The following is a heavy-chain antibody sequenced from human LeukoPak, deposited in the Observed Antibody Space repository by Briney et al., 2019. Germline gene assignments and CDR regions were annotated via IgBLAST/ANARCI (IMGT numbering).Heavy chain of an antibody. Sequence: PGGSLRLSCGASGFTLSSYSVNWVRQAPGKGLEGVSYLISSSNTIYYADSVKGRFTISRDNAKDSLYLQMNSLRAEDTAVYYCARAYNWNIDYWGQGTLVTASS. CDR1: GFTLSSYS. CDR2: LISSSNTI. J-gene: IGHJ4*02. D-gene: IGHD1/OR15-1a*01. CDR3: ARAYNWNIDY. V-gene: IGHV3-48*01.